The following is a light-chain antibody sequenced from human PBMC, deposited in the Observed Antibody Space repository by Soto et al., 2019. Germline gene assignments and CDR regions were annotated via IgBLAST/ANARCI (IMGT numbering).Light chain of an antibody. CDR1: SSNLGASYD. V-gene: IGLV1-40*01. CDR3: QSYDNSLSGYV. Sequence: QSVLTQPPSVSGAPGQRVTISCTGDSSNLGASYDVNWYQQLSGTAPKLLIYGNTNRPSGVPDRFSGSKSGTSASLAITGLQAEDEADYYCQSYDNSLSGYVFGTGTKLTVL. CDR2: GNT. J-gene: IGLJ1*01.